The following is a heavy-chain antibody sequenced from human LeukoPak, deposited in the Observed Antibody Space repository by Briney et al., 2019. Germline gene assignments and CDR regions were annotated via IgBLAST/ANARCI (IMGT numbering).Heavy chain of an antibody. CDR2: ISYDGSNK. CDR1: GFTFSSYG. Sequence: GGSLRLSCAASGFTFSSYGMHWVRQAPGKGLEWVAVISYDGSNKYYADSVKGRFTISRDNSKNTLYLQMNSLRAEHTAVYYCAKAESGKYYWGQGTLVTVSS. V-gene: IGHV3-30*18. D-gene: IGHD6-25*01. J-gene: IGHJ4*02. CDR3: AKAESGKYY.